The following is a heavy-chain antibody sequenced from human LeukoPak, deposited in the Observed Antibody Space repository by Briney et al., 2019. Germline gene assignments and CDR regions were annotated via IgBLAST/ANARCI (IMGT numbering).Heavy chain of an antibody. CDR2: IYTSGST. CDR3: ARDSPMVRGVIPNYYYYYMDV. D-gene: IGHD3-10*01. Sequence: SQTLSLTCTVSGGSISSGSYYWSWIRQPAGKGLEWIGRIYTSGSTNYNPSLKSRVTISVDTSKNQFSLKLSSVTAADTAVYYCARDSPMVRGVIPNYYYYYMDVWGKGTTVTVSS. V-gene: IGHV4-61*02. J-gene: IGHJ6*03. CDR1: GGSISSGSYY.